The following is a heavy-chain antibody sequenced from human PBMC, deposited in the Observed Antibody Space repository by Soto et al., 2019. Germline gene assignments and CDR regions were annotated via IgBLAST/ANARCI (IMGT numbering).Heavy chain of an antibody. V-gene: IGHV4-31*03. CDR2: RYYSEST. D-gene: IGHD2-15*01. CDR3: ARTKCSGGSCYSWSLGY. Sequence: SETLSLTCTVSGGSITTGGYYWSWIRQLPGKGLEWIGHRYYSESTYYNPSLKSRVSISLDTSKNQFSLKLSFVTAADTAMYYCARTKCSGGSCYSWSLGYWGQGTQVTVS. CDR1: GGSITTGGYY. J-gene: IGHJ4*02.